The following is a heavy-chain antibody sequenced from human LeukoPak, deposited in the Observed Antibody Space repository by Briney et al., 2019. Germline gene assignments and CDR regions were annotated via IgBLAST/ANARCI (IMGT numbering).Heavy chain of an antibody. CDR1: GGSISSSSYY. Sequence: PSETLSLTCTVSGGSISSSSYYWSWIRQPPGKGLEWIGYIYYSGSTNYNPSLKSRVTISVDTSKNQFSLKLSSVTAADTAVYYCARGIPGYFGTSGYYYEYWGQGTLVTVSS. D-gene: IGHD3-22*01. CDR3: ARGIPGYFGTSGYYYEY. CDR2: IYYSGST. V-gene: IGHV4-61*01. J-gene: IGHJ4*02.